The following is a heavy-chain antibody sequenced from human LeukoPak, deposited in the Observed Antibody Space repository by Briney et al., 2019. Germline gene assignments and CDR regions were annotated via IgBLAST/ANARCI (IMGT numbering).Heavy chain of an antibody. Sequence: SETLSLTCTVSGGSISSGGYYWSWIRQHPGKGLEWIGYISYSGSTYYNPSLKSRVTISVDTSENQFSLELSSVTAADTAVYYCARDNPVPVWGQGTLVTVSS. J-gene: IGHJ4*02. CDR2: ISYSGST. CDR3: ARDNPVPV. CDR1: GGSISSGGYY. D-gene: IGHD6-6*01. V-gene: IGHV4-31*03.